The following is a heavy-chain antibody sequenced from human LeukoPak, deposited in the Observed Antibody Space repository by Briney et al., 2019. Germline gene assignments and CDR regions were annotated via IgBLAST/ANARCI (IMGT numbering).Heavy chain of an antibody. J-gene: IGHJ4*02. CDR2: ISGSGGST. Sequence: GGSLRLSCAASGFTFSSYAMSWVRQAPGKGLEWVSAISGSGGSTYYADSVKGRFTISRDNAKDTLYLQMNSLRAEDTAVYYCASGYVGDGGNSRWGQGTLVTVSS. CDR1: GFTFSSYA. D-gene: IGHD4-23*01. V-gene: IGHV3-23*01. CDR3: ASGYVGDGGNSR.